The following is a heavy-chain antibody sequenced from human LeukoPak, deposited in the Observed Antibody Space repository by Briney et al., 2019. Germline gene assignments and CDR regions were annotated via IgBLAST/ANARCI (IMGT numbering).Heavy chain of an antibody. D-gene: IGHD4-23*01. Sequence: PGGSLRLSCAASGFTFSSYAMHWVRQAPGKGLEWVAVISYDGSNKYYADSVKGRFTISRDNSKNTLYLQMNSLRAEDTAVYYCARADYYGGDAFDIWGQGTMVTVSS. J-gene: IGHJ3*02. V-gene: IGHV3-30-3*01. CDR3: ARADYYGGDAFDI. CDR2: ISYDGSNK. CDR1: GFTFSSYA.